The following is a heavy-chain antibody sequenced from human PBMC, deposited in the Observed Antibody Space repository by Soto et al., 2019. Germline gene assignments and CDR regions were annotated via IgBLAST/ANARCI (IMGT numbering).Heavy chain of an antibody. CDR3: VRDIR. V-gene: IGHV3-74*01. CDR2: INSEGTTT. J-gene: IGHJ4*02. Sequence: EVQLVESGGGLVQPGGSLRLSCAASGFTFNNFWMYWVRQTPEKGLVWVSGINSEGTTTIYAVYVKGRFTISRDNAKNTLYLQMNSLTVEDTAIYYCVRDIRWGQGTLVTVSS. CDR1: GFTFNNFW.